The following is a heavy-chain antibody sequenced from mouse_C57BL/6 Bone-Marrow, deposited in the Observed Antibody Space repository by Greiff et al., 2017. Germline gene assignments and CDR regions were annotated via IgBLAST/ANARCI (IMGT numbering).Heavy chain of an antibody. CDR2: IDPNSGGT. Sequence: VQLQQPGAELVQPGASVQLSCKASGYTFTSSWMHWVQQRPGRGLEWIGRIDPNSGGTKYNEKFKDQATLTAAKSSSTAYMQLSSLTYEDSAVYYCASNYVFAYWGQGTLVTVSA. D-gene: IGHD2-1*01. J-gene: IGHJ3*01. V-gene: IGHV1-62-3*01. CDR1: GYTFTSSW. CDR3: ASNYVFAY.